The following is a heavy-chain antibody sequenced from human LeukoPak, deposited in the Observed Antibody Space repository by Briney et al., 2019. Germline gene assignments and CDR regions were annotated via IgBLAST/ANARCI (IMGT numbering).Heavy chain of an antibody. CDR3: ARVVVYGDYPSWFDP. CDR1: GGSTSSYY. CDR2: IYYSGST. V-gene: IGHV4-59*01. J-gene: IGHJ5*02. D-gene: IGHD4-17*01. Sequence: SETLSLTCTVSGGSTSSYYWSWIRQPPGEGLEWIGYIYYSGSTNYNPSLKSRVTISVDTSKNQFSLKLSSVTAADTAVYYCARVVVYGDYPSWFDPWGQGTLVTVSS.